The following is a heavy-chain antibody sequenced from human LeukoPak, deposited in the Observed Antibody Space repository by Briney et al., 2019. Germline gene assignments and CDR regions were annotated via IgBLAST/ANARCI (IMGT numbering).Heavy chain of an antibody. J-gene: IGHJ4*02. CDR2: ISSSSSTI. CDR3: ARGPGSGWYNY. Sequence: GGSLRLSCAASGFTFSSYSMNWVRQAPGKGLEWVSYISSSSSTIYYADSLKGRFTISRDNAKNSLYLQMNSLRAEDTAVYFCARGPGSGWYNYWGQGTLVTVSS. V-gene: IGHV3-48*04. D-gene: IGHD6-19*01. CDR1: GFTFSSYS.